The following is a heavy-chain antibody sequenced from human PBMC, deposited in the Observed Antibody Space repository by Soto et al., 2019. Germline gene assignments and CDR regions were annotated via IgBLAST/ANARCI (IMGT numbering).Heavy chain of an antibody. CDR3: ARDDPLRYFDWPRADAFDS. V-gene: IGHV4-38-2*02. CDR2: IYHSGST. Sequence: SATLYLTRAVSGYSISSGYYWGWIRPPPGKGLEWIGSIYHSGSTYYNPSLKSRVTISVDTSKNQFSLKLSSVTAADTAVYYCARDDPLRYFDWPRADAFDSWGQGTMVTVSS. J-gene: IGHJ3*02. D-gene: IGHD3-9*01. CDR1: GYSISSGYY.